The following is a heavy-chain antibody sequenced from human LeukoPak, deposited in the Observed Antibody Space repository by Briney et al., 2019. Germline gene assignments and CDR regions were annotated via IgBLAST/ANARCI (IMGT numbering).Heavy chain of an antibody. CDR3: AKDLWGYCSGGSCS. V-gene: IGHV3-11*04. CDR1: GFTFSDYY. CDR2: ISSDSSNI. Sequence: GGSLRLSCAASGFTFSDYYMSWLRQAPGKGLEWVSYISSDSSNIYYADSVKGRFTISRDNAKSTLYLQMNSLRAEDTAVYYCAKDLWGYCSGGSCSWGQGTLVTVSS. J-gene: IGHJ5*02. D-gene: IGHD2-15*01.